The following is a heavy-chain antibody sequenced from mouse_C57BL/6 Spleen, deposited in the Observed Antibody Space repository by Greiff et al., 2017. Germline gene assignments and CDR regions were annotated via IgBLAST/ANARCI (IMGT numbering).Heavy chain of an antibody. CDR2: IYPGDGDT. Sequence: QVQLQQSGPELVKPGASVKISCKASGYAFSSSWMNWVKQRPGKGLEWIGRIYPGDGDTNYNGKFKGKATLTADKSSSTAYMQLSSLTSEDSAVYVCAKENTLSYEGYFDVWGTGTTVTVSS. CDR3: AKENTLSYEGYFDV. V-gene: IGHV1-82*01. CDR1: GYAFSSSW. J-gene: IGHJ1*03. D-gene: IGHD1-1*01.